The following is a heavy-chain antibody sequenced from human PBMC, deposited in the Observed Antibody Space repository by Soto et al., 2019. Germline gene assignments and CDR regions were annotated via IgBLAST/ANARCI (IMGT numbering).Heavy chain of an antibody. J-gene: IGHJ3*02. CDR1: GFTFSSYG. CDR3: AKGDIRGVIICAFDI. Sequence: GGSLRLSCAASGFTFSSYGMSWVRQAPGKGLEWVSAITGSADSTYYADSVKGRFTISRDNSKNTLYLQMNSLRAENTAVYYCAKGDIRGVIICAFDIWGQGTMVTVSS. CDR2: ITGSADST. V-gene: IGHV3-23*01. D-gene: IGHD3-10*01.